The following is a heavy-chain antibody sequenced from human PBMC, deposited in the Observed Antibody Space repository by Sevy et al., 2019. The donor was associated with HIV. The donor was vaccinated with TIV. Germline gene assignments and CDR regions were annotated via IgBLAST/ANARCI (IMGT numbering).Heavy chain of an antibody. Sequence: GGSLRLSCAASGFRFNNFGMYWGRQAPAKGLEGVGFIRNDGINKYYVDSVKGRGTTPRDNSKETLYLEMKSLRLEDTAIYYCAKEGSGGIDHYGMDVWGQGTTVTVSS. CDR2: IRNDGINK. CDR1: GFRFNNFG. V-gene: IGHV3-30*02. D-gene: IGHD6-25*01. CDR3: AKEGSGGIDHYGMDV. J-gene: IGHJ6*02.